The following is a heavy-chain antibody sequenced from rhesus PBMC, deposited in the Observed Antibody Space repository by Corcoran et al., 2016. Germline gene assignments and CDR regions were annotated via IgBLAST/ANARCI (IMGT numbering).Heavy chain of an antibody. Sequence: EVQLVETGGGLVQPGGSLKLSCAASGFTFSDYGMAWVRQATGKGLEWVSSMSQPSGRNTYYLDPVKGRFTISRDNAKNTLYRRRNSLRAEDTAVYYCARVGVARGDYWGQGVLVTVSS. V-gene: IGHV3-37*01. CDR2: MSQPSGRNT. CDR1: GFTFSDYG. J-gene: IGHJ4*01. CDR3: ARVGVARGDY. D-gene: IGHD4-29*01.